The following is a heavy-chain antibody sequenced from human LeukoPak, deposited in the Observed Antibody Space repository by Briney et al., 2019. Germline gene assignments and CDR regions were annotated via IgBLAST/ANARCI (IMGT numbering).Heavy chain of an antibody. D-gene: IGHD5-24*01. Sequence: ASVKVSCATSGDTFTSHYVHWVRHAPGQGLEWIGTINPSDDSATYAQRFQGRVTMTTDTSTATGYMELRSLRSEDTAVYYCAKGGEMANDYWGQGTLVTVSS. CDR1: GDTFTSHY. CDR3: AKGGEMANDY. J-gene: IGHJ4*02. CDR2: INPSDDSA. V-gene: IGHV1-46*01.